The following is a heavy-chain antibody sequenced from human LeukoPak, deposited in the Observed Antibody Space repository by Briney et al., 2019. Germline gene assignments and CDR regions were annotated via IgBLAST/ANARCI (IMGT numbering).Heavy chain of an antibody. D-gene: IGHD3-22*01. CDR2: INHSGST. V-gene: IGHV4-34*01. J-gene: IGHJ3*02. Sequence: KPSETLSLTCAVYGGSFSGYYWSWLRQPPGKGLEWIGEINHSGSTNYNPSLKSRVTISVDTSKNQFSLKLSSVTAADTAVYYCARGKVVVGTLAAFDIWGQGTMVTVSS. CDR3: ARGKVVVGTLAAFDI. CDR1: GGSFSGYY.